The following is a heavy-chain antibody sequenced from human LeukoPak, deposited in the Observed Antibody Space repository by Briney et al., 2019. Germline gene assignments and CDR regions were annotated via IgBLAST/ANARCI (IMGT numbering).Heavy chain of an antibody. CDR2: ISYDGSNK. D-gene: IGHD6-19*01. Sequence: PGRSQRLSCVASGFTFSSFGMHWVRQAPGKGLEWVAVISYDGSNKFYADSVKGRFTISRDNSKNTLYLQMNSLRAEDTAVFYCAKAGYSSGWRNFDYWGQGTLVTVSS. J-gene: IGHJ4*02. CDR1: GFTFSSFG. V-gene: IGHV3-30*18. CDR3: AKAGYSSGWRNFDY.